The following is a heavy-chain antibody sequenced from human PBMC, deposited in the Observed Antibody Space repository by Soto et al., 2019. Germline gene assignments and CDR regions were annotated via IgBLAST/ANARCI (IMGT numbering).Heavy chain of an antibody. Sequence: QVQLVQSGAEVKKPGASVKVSCKASGYTFTSYAMHWVRQAPGQRLEWMGWINAGNGNTKYSQKFQGRVTITRVTSASTAYMELSSLRSEDTAVYYCARANIAAAGTLWFDPWGQGTLVTVSS. V-gene: IGHV1-3*01. D-gene: IGHD6-13*01. J-gene: IGHJ5*02. CDR1: GYTFTSYA. CDR3: ARANIAAAGTLWFDP. CDR2: INAGNGNT.